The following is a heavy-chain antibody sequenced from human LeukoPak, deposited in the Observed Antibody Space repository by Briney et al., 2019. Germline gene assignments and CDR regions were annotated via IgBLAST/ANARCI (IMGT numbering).Heavy chain of an antibody. CDR1: GFTFSRYW. J-gene: IGHJ4*02. D-gene: IGHD3-22*01. CDR3: AKGDKRITMIVVVIPFDY. V-gene: IGHV3-7*03. CDR2: IKQDGSEK. Sequence: GGSLRLSCAASGFTFSRYWMSWVRQAPGKGLEWVANIKQDGSEKYYVDSVKGRFTISRDNAKNTLYLQMNSLRAEDTAVYYCAKGDKRITMIVVVIPFDYWGQGTLVTVSS.